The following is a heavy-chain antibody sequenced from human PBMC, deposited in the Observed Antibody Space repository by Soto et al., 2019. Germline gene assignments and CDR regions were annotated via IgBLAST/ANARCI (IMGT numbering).Heavy chain of an antibody. CDR3: ARHSLALRKNNWFDP. Sequence: SETLSLTCTVSGDSIISSDFYWGWVGQPPGKGLEWIGSIFYLGSSYYNPSLKSRVTMSVDTSKNQFSLRLRSVTAADTALYFCARHSLALRKNNWFDPWGQGIMVTVSS. CDR2: IFYLGSS. D-gene: IGHD3-3*02. CDR1: GDSIISSDFY. V-gene: IGHV4-39*01. J-gene: IGHJ5*02.